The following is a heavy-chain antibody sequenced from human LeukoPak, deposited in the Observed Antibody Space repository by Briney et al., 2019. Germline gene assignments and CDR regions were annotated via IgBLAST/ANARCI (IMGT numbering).Heavy chain of an antibody. D-gene: IGHD3-22*01. CDR3: ATVGYYYVSSGLLFDY. V-gene: IGHV5-51*01. CDR1: GYSFTSYW. Sequence: GESLKISCKGSGYSFTSYWIGWVRQMSGKGLEWMGIIYPGDSDTRYSPSFQGQVTISADKSISTAYLQWSSLKASDTAMYYCATVGYYYVSSGLLFDYWGQGTLVTVSS. J-gene: IGHJ4*02. CDR2: IYPGDSDT.